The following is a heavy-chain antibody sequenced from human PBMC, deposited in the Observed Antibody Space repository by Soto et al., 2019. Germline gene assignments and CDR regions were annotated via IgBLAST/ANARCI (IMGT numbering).Heavy chain of an antibody. CDR3: ARALEREYSSSDDAFDI. D-gene: IGHD6-6*01. CDR1: GYTFTSYG. CDR2: ISAYNGNT. J-gene: IGHJ3*02. V-gene: IGHV1-18*01. Sequence: ASVKVSCKASGYTFTSYGISWVRQAPGQGLEWMGWISAYNGNTNYAQKLQGRVTMTTDTSTSTAYMELRSLRSDDTAVYYCARALEREYSSSDDAFDIWGQGTMVTVSS.